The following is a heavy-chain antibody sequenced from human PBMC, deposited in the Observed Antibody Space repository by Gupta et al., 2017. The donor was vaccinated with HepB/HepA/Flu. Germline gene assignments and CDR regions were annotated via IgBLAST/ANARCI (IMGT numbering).Heavy chain of an antibody. Sequence: EVQLVESAGALVQPGGALRLSCAASGSTFSSHWMNWVRQAPGKGLEWVDNIKQDGSEKKYVDSVKARFTISRDNAKDSLYLQMDSLRAEDTAVYYCARGSGSTTRALDIWSQGTIVTVSS. V-gene: IGHV3-7*01. CDR1: GSTFSSHW. J-gene: IGHJ3*02. D-gene: IGHD2/OR15-2a*01. CDR3: ARGSGSTTRALDI. CDR2: IKQDGSEK.